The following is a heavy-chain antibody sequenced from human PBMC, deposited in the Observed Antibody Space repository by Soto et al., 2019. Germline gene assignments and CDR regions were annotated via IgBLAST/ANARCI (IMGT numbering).Heavy chain of an antibody. Sequence: GGSLRLSCAASGFTFTSYGIHWVRQAPGKGLEWVAVISYDGSDRSYADSVKGRFTISRDNSKNTLYLQMNSLRPEDTAVYYCALIVVLPTAFALSGQGTLVTVSS. D-gene: IGHD3-22*01. CDR2: ISYDGSDR. V-gene: IGHV3-30*03. J-gene: IGHJ3*01. CDR3: ALIVVLPTAFAL. CDR1: GFTFTSYG.